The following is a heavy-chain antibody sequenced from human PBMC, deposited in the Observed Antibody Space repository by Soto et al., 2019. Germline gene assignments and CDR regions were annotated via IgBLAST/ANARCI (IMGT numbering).Heavy chain of an antibody. D-gene: IGHD6-13*01. Sequence: GASVKVSCKASGYTFTSYDINWVRQATGQGLEWMGWMNPNSGNTGYAQKFQGRVTISEDTSKSQFSLKVNSMTAADTAVYYCARYRREAVAGYTLDNWGQGILVTVSS. CDR2: MNPNSGNT. J-gene: IGHJ4*02. CDR1: GYTFTSYD. V-gene: IGHV1-8*01. CDR3: ARYRREAVAGYTLDN.